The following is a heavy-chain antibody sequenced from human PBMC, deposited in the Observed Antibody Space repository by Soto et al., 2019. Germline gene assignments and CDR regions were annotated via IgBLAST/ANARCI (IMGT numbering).Heavy chain of an antibody. V-gene: IGHV4-31*03. D-gene: IGHD6-6*01. J-gene: IGHJ4*02. CDR1: GGSISRGGDY. CDR3: AGGPPSAGLIAVRSGLDY. Sequence: SETLSLTCTVSGGSISRGGDYWNWSRQHPGKGLEWIGYMFYSGSTYYNPSLKSRVTISMDTSKNQFSLNLSPVTAADTDLYYCAGGPPSAGLIAVRSGLDYWGQGILVTVSS. CDR2: MFYSGST.